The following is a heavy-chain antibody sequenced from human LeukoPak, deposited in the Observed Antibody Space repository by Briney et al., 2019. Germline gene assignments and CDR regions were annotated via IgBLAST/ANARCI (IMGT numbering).Heavy chain of an antibody. CDR3: ISERGGGSFHY. J-gene: IGHJ4*02. V-gene: IGHV1-18*01. CDR1: GYTFTTYG. CDR2: ISAYNGNT. Sequence: ASVKVSCKASGYTFTTYGLSWVRQAPGQGLEWIGWISAYNGNTKYAQQFQGRVTMTRDTSASTAYMELRSPRSDDTAIYYCISERGGGSFHYWGQGTLVTVSS. D-gene: IGHD5-12*01.